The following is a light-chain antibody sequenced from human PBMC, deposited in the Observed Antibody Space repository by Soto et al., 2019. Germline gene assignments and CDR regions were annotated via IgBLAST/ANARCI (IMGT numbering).Light chain of an antibody. V-gene: IGKV1-8*01. CDR3: QHYYNYPWT. CDR2: AAS. Sequence: AIRMTQSPSSLSASTGDRVTITCRASQGVSSSLAWYQQKPGKAPKLLIYAASTLQSGVPSRFFGSGSGTDFTLTISCLQSEDFATYYCQHYYNYPWTFGQGTKVDIK. CDR1: QGVSSS. J-gene: IGKJ1*01.